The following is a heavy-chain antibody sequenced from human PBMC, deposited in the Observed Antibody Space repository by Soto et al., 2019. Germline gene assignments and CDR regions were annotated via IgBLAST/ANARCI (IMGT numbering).Heavy chain of an antibody. CDR3: ARQGGGLWFGELLNTTNYYYYGMDV. Sequence: SETLSLTCPVSGGSISSYYWSWIRQPPGKGLEWIGYIYYSGSTNYNPSLKSRVTISVDTSKNQFSLKLSSVTAADTAVYYCARQGGGLWFGELLNTTNYYYYGMDVWGQGTTVTVSS. J-gene: IGHJ6*02. CDR1: GGSISSYY. CDR2: IYYSGST. D-gene: IGHD3-10*01. V-gene: IGHV4-59*01.